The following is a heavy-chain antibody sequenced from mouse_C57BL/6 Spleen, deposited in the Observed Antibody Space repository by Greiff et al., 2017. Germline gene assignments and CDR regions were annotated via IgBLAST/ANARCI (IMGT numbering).Heavy chain of an antibody. CDR2: IDPSDSET. Sequence: QVQLQQPGAELVRPGSSVKLSCKASGYTFTSYWMHWVKQRPIQGLEWIGNIDPSDSETHYNQKFKDKATVTVDKSSSTAYMQFSSLTSEDSAVYYCARAGTVYYFDYWGQGTTLTVSS. V-gene: IGHV1-52*01. CDR1: GYTFTSYW. D-gene: IGHD4-1*01. CDR3: ARAGTVYYFDY. J-gene: IGHJ2*01.